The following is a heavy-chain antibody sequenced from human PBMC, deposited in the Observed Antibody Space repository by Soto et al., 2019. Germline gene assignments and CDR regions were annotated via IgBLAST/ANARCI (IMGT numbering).Heavy chain of an antibody. CDR3: ARHHQCSSTSCYPGWFDP. J-gene: IGHJ5*02. CDR2: IYPGDSDT. Sequence: GASLKISCKGSGYSFTSYWMGWVRQMPGKGLEWMGIIYPGDSDTRYSPSFQGQVTISADKSISTAYLQWSSLKASDTAMYYCARHHQCSSTSCYPGWFDPWGQGTLVTVSS. CDR1: GYSFTSYW. V-gene: IGHV5-51*01. D-gene: IGHD2-2*01.